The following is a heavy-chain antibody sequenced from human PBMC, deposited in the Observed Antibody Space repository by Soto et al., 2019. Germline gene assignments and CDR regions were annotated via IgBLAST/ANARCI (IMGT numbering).Heavy chain of an antibody. J-gene: IGHJ4*02. CDR2: ISYDGSNK. Sequence: GRSLRLCSAAFGFTFSSYAMQWVPQGTGKRLAGVPVISYDGSNKYYAASVKGRFTISRDNSKETLYLQMNSLRAEGTAEYSCARSRAPNHFAYWGQGALVTVSS. V-gene: IGHV3-30-3*01. CDR1: GFTFSSYA. CDR3: ARSRAPNHFAY.